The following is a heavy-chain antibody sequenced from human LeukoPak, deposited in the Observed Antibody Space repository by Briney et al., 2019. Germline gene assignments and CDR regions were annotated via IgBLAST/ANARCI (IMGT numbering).Heavy chain of an antibody. CDR3: ARDPGTIFGVVITNYYGMDV. CDR2: IWYDGSNK. CDR1: GFKFSDYG. Sequence: GRSLRLSCVASGFKFSDYGMHWVRQAPGKGLEWVAIIWYDGSNKYYADSVKGRFTISRDNSKNTLYLQMNNLRDEDTAVYYCARDPGTIFGVVITNYYGMDVWGQGTTVTVSS. J-gene: IGHJ6*02. V-gene: IGHV3-33*01. D-gene: IGHD3-3*01.